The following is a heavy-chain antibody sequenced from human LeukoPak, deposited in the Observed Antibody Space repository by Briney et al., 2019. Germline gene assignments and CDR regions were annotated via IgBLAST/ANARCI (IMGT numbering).Heavy chain of an antibody. Sequence: ASVKVSFKSTVYTFSNYGISWVRQAPGQGLEWMGWISTYNGNTHYAQNIQGRVTMTADVSTSTAYMELRSLRSDDTAVYYSASDPSLDYGDFYDYWGQGTLVTVSS. D-gene: IGHD4-17*01. CDR3: ASDPSLDYGDFYDY. CDR1: VYTFSNYG. V-gene: IGHV1-18*01. J-gene: IGHJ4*02. CDR2: ISTYNGNT.